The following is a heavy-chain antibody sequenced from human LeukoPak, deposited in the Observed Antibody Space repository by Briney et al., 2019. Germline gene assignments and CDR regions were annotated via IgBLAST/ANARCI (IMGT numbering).Heavy chain of an antibody. CDR1: GYTFTGYY. V-gene: IGHV1-2*06. CDR2: INPNSGGT. D-gene: IGHD6-13*01. CDR3: ARDIAADAFDI. Sequence: GASVKVSCKASGYTFTGYYMHWVRQAPGQGLEWMGRINPNSGGTNYAQKFQGRVTMTRDTSISTAYMELSRLRSDDTAVFYCARDIAADAFDIWGQGTMVTVSS. J-gene: IGHJ3*02.